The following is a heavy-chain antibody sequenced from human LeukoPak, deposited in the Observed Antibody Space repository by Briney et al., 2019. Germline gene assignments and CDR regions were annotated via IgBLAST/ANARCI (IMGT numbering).Heavy chain of an antibody. CDR3: ARDMGYCSSTSCDYYYYGMDV. D-gene: IGHD2-2*01. CDR1: GFTFSSCS. CDR2: ISSSSSTI. J-gene: IGHJ6*02. V-gene: IGHV3-48*01. Sequence: GGSLRLSCAASGFTFSSCSLNWVRQAPGKGVEWVSYISSSSSTIYYADSVKGRFTISRDNAKNSLYLQMNSLRAEDTAVYYCARDMGYCSSTSCDYYYYGMDVWGQGTTVTVSS.